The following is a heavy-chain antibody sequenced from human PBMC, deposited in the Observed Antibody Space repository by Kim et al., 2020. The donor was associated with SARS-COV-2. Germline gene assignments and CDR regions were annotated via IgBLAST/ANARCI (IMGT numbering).Heavy chain of an antibody. D-gene: IGHD4-17*01. V-gene: IGHV3-30*03. J-gene: IGHJ6*02. Sequence: GGSLRLSCAASGFNFSSCGMHWVRQTPGKGLEWVAIISYDGSNKYYADSVKGRFTVSRDNSKNTLYLQMNSLRAEDTAVYHCARKGGAYGGGMDVWGQGT. CDR3: ARKGGAYGGGMDV. CDR1: GFNFSSCG. CDR2: ISYDGSNK.